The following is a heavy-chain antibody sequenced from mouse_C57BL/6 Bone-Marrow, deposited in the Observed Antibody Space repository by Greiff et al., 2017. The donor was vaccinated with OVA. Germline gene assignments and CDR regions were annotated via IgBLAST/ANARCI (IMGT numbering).Heavy chain of an antibody. Sequence: QVTLKESGPGILQSSQTLSLTCSFSGFSLSTSGMGVSWIRQPSGKGLEWLAHIYWVDDKRYNPSLKSRLTLSKDTSRNQVFLKITSVDTADTATYYCARRAGYYGSSYPYYAMDYWGQGTSVTVSS. CDR3: ARRAGYYGSSYPYYAMDY. CDR1: GFSLSTSGMG. J-gene: IGHJ4*01. V-gene: IGHV8-12*01. D-gene: IGHD1-1*01. CDR2: IYWVDDK.